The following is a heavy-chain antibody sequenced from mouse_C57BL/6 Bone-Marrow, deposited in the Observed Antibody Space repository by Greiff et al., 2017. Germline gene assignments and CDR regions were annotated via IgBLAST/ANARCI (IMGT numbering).Heavy chain of an antibody. CDR2: INPSSGYT. V-gene: IGHV1-4*01. CDR1: GYTFTSYT. Sequence: QVQLQQSGAELARPGASVKMSCKASGYTFTSYTMHWVKQRPGQGLEWIGYINPSSGYTKYNQKFKDKATLTADKTSSTAYMQLSSLTSEDSAVYYCARGRLGRGWFAYWGQGTLGTVSA. J-gene: IGHJ3*01. CDR3: ARGRLGRGWFAY. D-gene: IGHD4-1*01.